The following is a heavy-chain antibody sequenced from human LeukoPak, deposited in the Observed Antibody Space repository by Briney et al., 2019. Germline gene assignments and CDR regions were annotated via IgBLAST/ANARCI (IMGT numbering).Heavy chain of an antibody. J-gene: IGHJ3*02. Sequence: GGSLRLSCAASGFTFSTYAMNWVRQTPGKGLEWVSGISSSGGSTYYADSGKGRFTISRDNSKNTLYLQMNSLRAEDTAVYYCAKGVVVAAAGNVDAFDIWGQGTMVTVSS. CDR2: ISSSGGST. CDR3: AKGVVVAAAGNVDAFDI. V-gene: IGHV3-23*01. CDR1: GFTFSTYA. D-gene: IGHD2-15*01.